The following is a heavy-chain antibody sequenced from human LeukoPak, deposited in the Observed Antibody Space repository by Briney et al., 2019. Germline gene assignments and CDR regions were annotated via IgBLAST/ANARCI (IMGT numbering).Heavy chain of an antibody. CDR1: GYSISSGYY. D-gene: IGHD3-10*01. CDR3: ARVYYGSGSYYPDY. CDR2: IYHSGST. J-gene: IGHJ4*02. V-gene: IGHV4-38-2*02. Sequence: SETLSLTCTVSGYSISSGYYWGWIRQPPGKGLEWIGSIYHSGSTYHNPSLKSRVTISVDTSKNQFSLKLSSVTAADTAVYYCARVYYGSGSYYPDYWGQGTLVTVSS.